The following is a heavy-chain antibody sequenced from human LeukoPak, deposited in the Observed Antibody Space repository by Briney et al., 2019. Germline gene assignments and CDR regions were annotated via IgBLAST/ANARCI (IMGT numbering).Heavy chain of an antibody. CDR1: GYTFTGYY. D-gene: IGHD3-3*01. Sequence: VASVKVSCKASGYTFTGYYMHWVRQAPGRGLEWMGWINPNSGGTNYAQKFQGRVTMTRDTSISTAYMELSRLRSDDTAVYYCARNEAYDFWSGYYYYFDYWGQGTLVTVSS. CDR3: ARNEAYDFWSGYYYYFDY. V-gene: IGHV1-2*02. CDR2: INPNSGGT. J-gene: IGHJ4*02.